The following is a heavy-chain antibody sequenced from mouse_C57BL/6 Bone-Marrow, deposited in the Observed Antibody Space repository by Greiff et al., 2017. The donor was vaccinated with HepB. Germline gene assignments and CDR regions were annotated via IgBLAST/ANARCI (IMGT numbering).Heavy chain of an antibody. CDR3: ASGPYDAMDY. Sequence: VMLVESGPGLVAPSQSLSITCTVSGFSLTSYGVDWVRQSPGKGLEWLGVIWGVGSTNYNSALKSRLSISKDNSKSQVLLKMNSLQTDDTAMYYCASGPYDAMDYWGQGTSVTVSS. J-gene: IGHJ4*01. V-gene: IGHV2-6*01. CDR2: IWGVGST. CDR1: GFSLTSYG.